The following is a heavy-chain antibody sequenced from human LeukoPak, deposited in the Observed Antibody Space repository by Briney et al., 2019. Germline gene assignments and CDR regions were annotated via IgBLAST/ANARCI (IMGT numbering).Heavy chain of an antibody. CDR1: GYTFTSYG. CDR2: ISAYNGNT. V-gene: IGHV1-18*01. D-gene: IGHD3-10*01. Sequence: AASVTVSCKATGYTFTSYGISWVRQAPGQGLEWMGWISAYNGNTNYAQKLQGRVTMTTDTSTSTAYMELRSLRSDDTAVYYCAKDRVDGSGSQFDSWGQGSLVTVSS. J-gene: IGHJ4*02. CDR3: AKDRVDGSGSQFDS.